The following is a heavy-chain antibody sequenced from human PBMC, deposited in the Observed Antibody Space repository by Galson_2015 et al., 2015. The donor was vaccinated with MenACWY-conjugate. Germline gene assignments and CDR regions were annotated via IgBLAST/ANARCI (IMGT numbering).Heavy chain of an antibody. Sequence: SVKVSCKASGYTFTGYYMHWVRQAPGQGLEWMGWINPNSGGTNYAQKFQGWVTMTRDTSISTAYMELSRLRSDDTAVYYCARAPPGYYYGMDVWGQGTTVTVSS. CDR1: GYTFTGYY. J-gene: IGHJ6*02. CDR3: ARAPPGYYYGMDV. CDR2: INPNSGGT. V-gene: IGHV1-2*04.